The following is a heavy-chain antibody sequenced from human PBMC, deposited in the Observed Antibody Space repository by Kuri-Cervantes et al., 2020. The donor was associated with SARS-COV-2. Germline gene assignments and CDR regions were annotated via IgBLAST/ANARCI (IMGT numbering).Heavy chain of an antibody. CDR2: ISGSGGST. Sequence: LSLTCAASGFTFSSYAMSWVRRAPGKGLEWVSAISGSGGSTYYADSVKGRFTISRDNSKNTLYLQMNSLRAEDTAVYYCAKDLGRPNRFDPWGQGTLVTVSS. J-gene: IGHJ5*02. CDR1: GFTFSSYA. CDR3: AKDLGRPNRFDP. V-gene: IGHV3-23*01.